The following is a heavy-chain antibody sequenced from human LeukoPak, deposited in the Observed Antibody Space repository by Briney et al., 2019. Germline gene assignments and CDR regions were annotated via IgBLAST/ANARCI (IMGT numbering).Heavy chain of an antibody. V-gene: IGHV4-34*01. CDR1: GGSFSGYY. CDR2: INHSGST. D-gene: IGHD3-22*01. J-gene: IGHJ4*02. CDR3: ASYSSGFLDY. Sequence: SETLSLTCAVYGGSFSGYYWSWIRQPPGKGLEWIGEINHSGSTNYNPSLKSRVTISVDTSKNQFSLKLSSVTAADTAVCYCASYSSGFLDYWGQGTLVTVSS.